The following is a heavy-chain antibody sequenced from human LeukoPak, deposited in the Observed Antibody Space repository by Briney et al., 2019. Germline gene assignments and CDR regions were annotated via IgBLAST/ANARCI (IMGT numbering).Heavy chain of an antibody. V-gene: IGHV1-8*02. D-gene: IGHD6-6*01. CDR2: MNPNSGNT. CDR3: ARRRYSSSFYYYYYMDV. Sequence: ASVKVSCKASGYTFTSYYMHWVRQATGQGLEWMGWMNPNSGNTGYAQKFQGRVTMTRNTSISTAYMELSSLRSEDTAVYYCARRRYSSSFYYYYYMDVWGKGTTVTVSS. CDR1: GYTFTSYY. J-gene: IGHJ6*03.